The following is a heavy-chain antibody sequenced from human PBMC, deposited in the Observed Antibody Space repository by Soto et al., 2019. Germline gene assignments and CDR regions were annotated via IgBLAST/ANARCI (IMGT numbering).Heavy chain of an antibody. CDR1: GFTFSSYW. V-gene: IGHV3-7*01. Sequence: GGSLRLSCAASGFTFSSYWMSWVRQAPGKGLEWVANIKQDGSEKYYVDSVKGRFTISRDNAKNSLYLQMNSLRAEDTAVYYCARDWGYSSSTNMDVWGKGTTVTVSS. CDR2: IKQDGSEK. CDR3: ARDWGYSSSTNMDV. D-gene: IGHD6-6*01. J-gene: IGHJ6*03.